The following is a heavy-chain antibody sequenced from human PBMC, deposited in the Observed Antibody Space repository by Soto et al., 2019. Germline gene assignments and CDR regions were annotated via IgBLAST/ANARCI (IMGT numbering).Heavy chain of an antibody. CDR2: ISPGSRYP. J-gene: IGHJ5*02. Sequence: QMQLVESGGGLVPPGGSMRLSCAGSDFTFGDSYMSWIRQAPGKGLEWLSYISPGSRYPAYADSVKGRFTISRDNAKRSLYLQMMSLTAEDTAIYYCVRGGGGGLFDPWGQGTMVTVSS. CDR1: DFTFGDSY. CDR3: VRGGGGGLFDP. D-gene: IGHD2-15*01. V-gene: IGHV3-11*06.